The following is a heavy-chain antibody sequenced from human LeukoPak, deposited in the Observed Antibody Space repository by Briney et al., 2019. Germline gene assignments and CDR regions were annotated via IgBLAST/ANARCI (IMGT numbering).Heavy chain of an antibody. CDR3: AKDRGYGDAEGYGMDV. V-gene: IGHV3-30*18. Sequence: GGSLRLSCAASGFTFSSYGMHWVRQAPGKGLEWVAVISYDGSNKYYADSVKRRFTISRDNSKNTLYLQMNSLRAEDTAVYYCAKDRGYGDAEGYGMDVWGQGTTVTVSS. CDR2: ISYDGSNK. CDR1: GFTFSSYG. J-gene: IGHJ6*02. D-gene: IGHD4-17*01.